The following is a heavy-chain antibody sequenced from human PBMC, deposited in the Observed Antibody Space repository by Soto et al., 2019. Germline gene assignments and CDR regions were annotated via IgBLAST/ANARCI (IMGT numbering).Heavy chain of an antibody. Sequence: EVQLLQSGGHLVRPGGSLRLSCVASGFTFSDYVMTWVRQAPEKGLEWVSTISVGGGSAYYADSVKGRFAISRDNSKNTLYLQLNSLRAEDTAVYYCVKDPAQQLILGLGLDPWGQGTLVTVSS. CDR2: ISVGGGSA. J-gene: IGHJ5*02. CDR1: GFTFSDYV. CDR3: VKDPAQQLILGLGLDP. D-gene: IGHD6-13*01. V-gene: IGHV3-23*01.